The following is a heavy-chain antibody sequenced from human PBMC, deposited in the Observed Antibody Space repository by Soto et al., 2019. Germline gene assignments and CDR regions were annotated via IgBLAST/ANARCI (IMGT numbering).Heavy chain of an antibody. J-gene: IGHJ4*02. V-gene: IGHV4-59*01. Sequence: SETLSLTCTVSGGSISSYYWSWIRQPPGKGLEWIGYIYYSGSTNYNPSLKSRVTISLDTSKNQFSLKLSSVTAADTAVYYCASTYYYDSSGYYPFDYWGQGTLVTVSS. CDR3: ASTYYYDSSGYYPFDY. CDR2: IYYSGST. D-gene: IGHD3-22*01. CDR1: GGSISSYY.